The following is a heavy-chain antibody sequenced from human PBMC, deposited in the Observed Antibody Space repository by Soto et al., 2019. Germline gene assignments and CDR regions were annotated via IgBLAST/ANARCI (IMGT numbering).Heavy chain of an antibody. J-gene: IGHJ4*02. CDR2: ISTNGGST. Sequence: GGSLRLSCSASGFTFSSYAMHWVRQAPGKGLEYVSSISTNGGSTHYADSVKGRFTISRDNSKSTQYLQMSSLRADDTAVYYCVKGEYYYDSSGYYPFDYWGQGTLVTVSS. CDR3: VKGEYYYDSSGYYPFDY. CDR1: GFTFSSYA. V-gene: IGHV3-64D*06. D-gene: IGHD3-22*01.